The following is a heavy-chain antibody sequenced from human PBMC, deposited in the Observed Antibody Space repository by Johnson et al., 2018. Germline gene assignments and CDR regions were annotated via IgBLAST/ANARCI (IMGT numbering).Heavy chain of an antibody. CDR1: GFTFSSYS. J-gene: IGHJ6*03. CDR2: ISSSGSTI. V-gene: IGHV3-48*04. D-gene: IGHD6-19*01. CDR3: ARVQTSSGWYGYYYYYMDV. Sequence: EVQLLEAGGGVVQPGGSLRLSCAASGFTFSSYSMNWVRQAPGKGLEWVSYISSSGSTIYYADSVKGRFTIPRDNAKNSLYLQMNSRRAEDRAVYYWARVQTSSGWYGYYYYYMDVWGKGTTVTVSS.